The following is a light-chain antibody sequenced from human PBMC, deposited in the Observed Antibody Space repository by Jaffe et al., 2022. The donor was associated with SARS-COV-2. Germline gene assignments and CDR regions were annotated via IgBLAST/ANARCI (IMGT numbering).Light chain of an antibody. V-gene: IGKV1-39*01. CDR2: SAS. Sequence: DIQMTQSPSSLSASVGDRVTITCRASQSISTYLNWFQQKPGQAPKLLIYSASSLQSGVPSRFSGSGSGTHFTLTITSLRPEDFATYFCQQSYSTPFTFGRGTKLEIK. CDR1: QSISTY. J-gene: IGKJ2*01. CDR3: QQSYSTPFT.